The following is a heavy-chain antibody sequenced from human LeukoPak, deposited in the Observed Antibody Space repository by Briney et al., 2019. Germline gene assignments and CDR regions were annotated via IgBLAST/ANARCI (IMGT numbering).Heavy chain of an antibody. D-gene: IGHD1-26*01. CDR3: ARHTRRVWFDP. V-gene: IGHV4-59*08. CDR2: FYSSGSS. Sequence: SETLSLTCAVYGGSFSGYYWSWIRQPPGRGLEWIGYFYSSGSSKYSPSLKSRATISVDTSKNQFSLKLSSVTAADTAVYYCARHTRRVWFDPWGQGTLVTVSS. J-gene: IGHJ5*02. CDR1: GGSFSGYY.